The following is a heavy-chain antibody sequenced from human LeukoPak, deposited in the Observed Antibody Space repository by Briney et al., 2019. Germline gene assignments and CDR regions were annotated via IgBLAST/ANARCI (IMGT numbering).Heavy chain of an antibody. Sequence: EASVKVSCKASGGTFSSYAISWVRPAPGQGLEWMGRIIPILGIANYAQKFQGRVTMTEDTSTDTAYMELSSLRSEDTAVYYCATARSVGYYYDSSGAFDIWGQGTMVTVSS. V-gene: IGHV1-69*04. CDR3: ATARSVGYYYDSSGAFDI. D-gene: IGHD3-22*01. CDR2: IIPILGIA. J-gene: IGHJ3*02. CDR1: GGTFSSYA.